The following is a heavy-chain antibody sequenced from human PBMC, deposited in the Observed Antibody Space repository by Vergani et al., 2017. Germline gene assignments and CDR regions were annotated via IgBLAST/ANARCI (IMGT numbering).Heavy chain of an antibody. D-gene: IGHD6-19*01. CDR3: ARSYPTTYSSGRRNPPFDY. J-gene: IGHJ4*02. Sequence: QVQLQQWGAGLLKPSETLSLTCAVYGGSFSGYYWSWIRQPPGKGLEWIGEINHSGSTNYNPSLKSRVTISVDTSKNQFSLKLSSVTAADTAVYYCARSYPTTYSSGRRNPPFDYWGQGTLVTVSS. V-gene: IGHV4-34*01. CDR2: INHSGST. CDR1: GGSFSGYY.